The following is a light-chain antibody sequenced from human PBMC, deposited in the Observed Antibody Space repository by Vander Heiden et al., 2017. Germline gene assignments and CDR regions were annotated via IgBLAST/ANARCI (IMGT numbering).Light chain of an antibody. J-gene: IGLJ1*01. CDR3: SSYTSASTRV. CDR2: DVS. Sequence: QSALTQPASVSGSPGQSITISCTGTSSDIGGYKYVSWYQQHPGKAPKLMIVDVSNRPSGVSNRFSGSKSGNTASLTISGLQAEDEADYYCSSYTSASTRVFGTGTKVTVL. CDR1: SSDIGGYKY. V-gene: IGLV2-14*01.